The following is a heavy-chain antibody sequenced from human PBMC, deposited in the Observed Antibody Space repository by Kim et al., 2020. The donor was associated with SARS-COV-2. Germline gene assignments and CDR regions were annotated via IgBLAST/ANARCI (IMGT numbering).Heavy chain of an antibody. Sequence: GGSLRLSCAASGFTFGDYAMHWVRQAPGKGLEWVSGISWNSGSIGYADSVKGRFTISRDNAKNSLYLQMNSLRAEDTALYYCAKAKGIAAAGISPDYWGQGTLVTVSS. CDR3: AKAKGIAAAGISPDY. V-gene: IGHV3-9*01. J-gene: IGHJ4*02. CDR2: ISWNSGSI. CDR1: GFTFGDYA. D-gene: IGHD6-13*01.